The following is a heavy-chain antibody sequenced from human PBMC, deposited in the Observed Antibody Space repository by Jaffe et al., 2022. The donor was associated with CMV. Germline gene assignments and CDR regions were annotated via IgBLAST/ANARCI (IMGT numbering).Heavy chain of an antibody. CDR1: GFTFGDHS. J-gene: IGHJ6*03. V-gene: IGHV3-21*01. CDR3: ARDRPYAIGTDYYFYMDV. D-gene: IGHD2-8*01. CDR2: ISTRSSYI. Sequence: EVYLVESGGGLVKPGGSLRLSCAASGFTFGDHSMNWVRRAPGKGLEWISSISTRSSYIYYADSVRGRFTISRDNARNSLSLQMDSLRAEDTAIYYCARDRPYAIGTDYYFYMDVWGKGTTVTVSS.